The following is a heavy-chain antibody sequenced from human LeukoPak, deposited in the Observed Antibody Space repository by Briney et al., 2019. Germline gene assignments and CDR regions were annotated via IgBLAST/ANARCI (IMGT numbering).Heavy chain of an antibody. V-gene: IGHV3-21*01. CDR1: GFIFSTYS. Sequence: GGSLRLSCAASGFIFSTYSMNWVRQAPGKGLEWVSSITGSYSHIYYADSVKGRFTISRDNAKNSLYLQMNSLRAEDTAVYYCARGLGAHGAFDIWGQGTMVTVSS. CDR3: ARGLGAHGAFDI. CDR2: ITGSYSHI. D-gene: IGHD3-9*01. J-gene: IGHJ3*02.